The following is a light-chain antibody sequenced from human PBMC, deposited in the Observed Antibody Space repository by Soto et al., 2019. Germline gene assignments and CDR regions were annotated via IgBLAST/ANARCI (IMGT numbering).Light chain of an antibody. CDR1: QSVGTK. CDR3: QQYYSWMWT. CDR2: GAS. V-gene: IGKV3-15*01. Sequence: IVMTQSPATLSVSPGERANLSCRASQSVGTKLAWYQQTPGQAPRLLIYGASNRATGVPARISGSVSGTEFTLTSASLQSADFAVYYCQQYYSWMWTFGHGTK. J-gene: IGKJ1*01.